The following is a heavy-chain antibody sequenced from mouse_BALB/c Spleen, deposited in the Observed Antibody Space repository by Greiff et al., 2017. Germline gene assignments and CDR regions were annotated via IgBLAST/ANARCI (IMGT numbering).Heavy chain of an antibody. V-gene: IGHV2-2*02. Sequence: VQLQQSGPGLVQPSQSLSITCTVSGFSLTSYGVHWVRQSPGKGLEWLGVIWSGGGTDYNAAFISRLSTSKDNSKSHVFFRMNSLQANDTAIYYCARGNSYAWFAYWGQGTLVTVSA. CDR2: IWSGGGT. CDR1: GFSLTSYG. D-gene: IGHD2-12*01. J-gene: IGHJ3*01. CDR3: ARGNSYAWFAY.